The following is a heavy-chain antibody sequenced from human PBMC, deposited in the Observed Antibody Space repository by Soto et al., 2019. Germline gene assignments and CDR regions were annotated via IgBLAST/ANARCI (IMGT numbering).Heavy chain of an antibody. CDR2: ISYDGSNK. V-gene: IGHV3-30-3*01. CDR3: ARDYYDSNGYGAFDI. J-gene: IGHJ3*02. Sequence: PGGSLRLSCAASGFTFSSYAMFWVRQAPGKGLEWVSVISYDGSNKYYADSVKGRFTISRDNSKNTLSLQMNSLGPEDTAVYFCARDYYDSNGYGAFDIWGQGTMVTVSS. CDR1: GFTFSSYA. D-gene: IGHD3-22*01.